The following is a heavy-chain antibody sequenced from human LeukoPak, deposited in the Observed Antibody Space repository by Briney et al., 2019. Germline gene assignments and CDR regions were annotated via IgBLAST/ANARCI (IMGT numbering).Heavy chain of an antibody. CDR2: ISGSGGST. Sequence: GGSPRLSCAASGFTFSSYAMSWVRQAPGKGLEWVSAISGSGGSTYYADSVKGRFTISRDNSKNTLYLQMNSLRAEDMAVYYCAKDPYYYDSSGYYTTGDFDYWGQGTLVTVSS. V-gene: IGHV3-23*01. J-gene: IGHJ4*02. CDR3: AKDPYYYDSSGYYTTGDFDY. CDR1: GFTFSSYA. D-gene: IGHD3-22*01.